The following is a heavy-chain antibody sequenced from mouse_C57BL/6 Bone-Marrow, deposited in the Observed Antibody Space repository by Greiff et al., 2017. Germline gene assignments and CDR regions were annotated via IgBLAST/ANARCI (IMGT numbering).Heavy chain of an antibody. V-gene: IGHV1-81*01. J-gene: IGHJ2*01. CDR2: IYPRSGNT. CDR1: GYTFPSYG. CDR3: ASFYYYGSSYDY. Sequence: VQLQQSGAELARPGASVKLSCKASGYTFPSYGISWVKQRTGQGLEWIGEIYPRSGNTYYNEKFKGKATLTADKSSSTAYMELRSLTSEDSAVYFCASFYYYGSSYDYWGQGTTLTVSS. D-gene: IGHD1-1*01.